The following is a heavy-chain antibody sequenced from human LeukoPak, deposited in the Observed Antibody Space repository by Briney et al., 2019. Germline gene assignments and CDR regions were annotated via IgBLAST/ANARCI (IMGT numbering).Heavy chain of an antibody. Sequence: SETLSLTCTVSGGSISSHYWSWIRQPPGKGLEWIGYIYYSGSTNYNPSLKSRVTISIDTSKNQFSLKLSSVTAADTAVYYCARAYSYGPPFDYWGQGTLVTVSS. CDR1: GGSISSHY. J-gene: IGHJ4*02. CDR3: ARAYSYGPPFDY. CDR2: IYYSGST. V-gene: IGHV4-59*11. D-gene: IGHD5-18*01.